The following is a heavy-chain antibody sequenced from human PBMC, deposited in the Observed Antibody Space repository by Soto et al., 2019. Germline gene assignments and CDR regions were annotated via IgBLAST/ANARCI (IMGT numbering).Heavy chain of an antibody. Sequence: GGSLRLSCAASGFTFSSYAMHWVRQAPGKGLEWVAVTSYDGSNKYYADSVKGRFTISRDNSKNTLYLQMNSLRAEDTAVYYCARANYDFWSGYYSVFFDYWGQGTLVTVSS. CDR1: GFTFSSYA. D-gene: IGHD3-3*01. J-gene: IGHJ4*02. CDR2: TSYDGSNK. CDR3: ARANYDFWSGYYSVFFDY. V-gene: IGHV3-30-3*01.